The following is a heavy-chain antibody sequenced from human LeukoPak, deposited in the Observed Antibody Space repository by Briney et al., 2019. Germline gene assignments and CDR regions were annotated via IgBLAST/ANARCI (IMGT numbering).Heavy chain of an antibody. CDR1: IGSTNSSSYY. V-gene: IGHV4-39*01. CDR3: ARELRALHNWFDH. D-gene: IGHD1-7*01. Sequence: SETLSLTCTVSIGSTNSSSYYWGWIRQPPGKGLEWIGSIYYSGSTYYNTSLKSRVTIYVETSKNQFSLKPSSVTSAETPVYYCARELRALHNWFDHWGQGTLVTVSS. CDR2: IYYSGST. J-gene: IGHJ5*02.